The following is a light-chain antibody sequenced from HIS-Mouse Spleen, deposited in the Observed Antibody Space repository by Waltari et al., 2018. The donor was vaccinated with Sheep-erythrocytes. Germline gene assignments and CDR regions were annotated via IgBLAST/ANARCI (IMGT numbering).Light chain of an antibody. Sequence: QSALTQPRSVSGSPGQSVTISCTGTSSDVGGYNYVSWYQQHPGKAPKLMIYDGSKRPSGVPDRFSGSKSGNTASLTISGPQAEDEADYYCCSYAGSYNHVFATGTKVTVL. V-gene: IGLV2-11*01. CDR2: DGS. J-gene: IGLJ1*01. CDR1: SSDVGGYNY. CDR3: CSYAGSYNHV.